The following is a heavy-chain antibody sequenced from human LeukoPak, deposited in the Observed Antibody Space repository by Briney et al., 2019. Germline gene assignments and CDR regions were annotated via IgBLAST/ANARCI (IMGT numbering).Heavy chain of an antibody. V-gene: IGHV1-18*01. J-gene: IGHJ4*02. CDR1: SYTFTGYG. Sequence: GASVKVSCKASSYTFTGYGISWVRQAPGQGLEWMGWISGSNGNTNYAQKFQGRVSMTADTSTSTAYMELRSLRSDDTAIYYCAKLFESGTYNNFFHYWGQGTLVTVFS. CDR2: ISGSNGNT. CDR3: AKLFESGTYNNFFHY. D-gene: IGHD3-10*01.